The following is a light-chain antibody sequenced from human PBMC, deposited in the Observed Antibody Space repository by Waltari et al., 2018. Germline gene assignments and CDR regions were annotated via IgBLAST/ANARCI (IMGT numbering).Light chain of an antibody. CDR3: QQYGNPPRT. Sequence: EVVLTQSPGTLSLSPGERATLSCRASQSINNDYLAWYQQKPGQAPRLVINGASRRATGIPERFSGSGSGADFTLTISRLEPEDFAVYYCQQYGNPPRTFGQGTKVEIK. V-gene: IGKV3-20*01. J-gene: IGKJ1*01. CDR1: QSINNDY. CDR2: GAS.